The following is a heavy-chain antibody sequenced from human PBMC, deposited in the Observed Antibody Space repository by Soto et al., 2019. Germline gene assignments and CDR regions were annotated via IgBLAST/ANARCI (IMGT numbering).Heavy chain of an antibody. D-gene: IGHD6-19*01. CDR2: MNPNSGNT. V-gene: IGHV1-8*02. CDR3: ARAYSSGWYATHYYYYGMDV. CDR1: GGTFSSYT. J-gene: IGHJ6*02. Sequence: ASVKVSCKASGGTFSSYTISWVRQAPGQGLEWMGWMNPNSGNTGYAQKFQGRVTMTRNTSISTAYMELSSLRSEDTAVYYCARAYSSGWYATHYYYYGMDVWGQGTTVTVPS.